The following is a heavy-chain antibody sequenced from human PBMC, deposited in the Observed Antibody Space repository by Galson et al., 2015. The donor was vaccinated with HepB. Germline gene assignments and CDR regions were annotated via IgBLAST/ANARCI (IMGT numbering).Heavy chain of an antibody. V-gene: IGHV2-70*04. CDR1: GFSLSTSVMR. J-gene: IGHJ6*04. Sequence: PALVKPTQTLTLTCTFSGFSLSTSVMRVSWIRQPPGKALEWLARIGWDDDKFYSTSLKTRLTISKDTSKNQVVLTMTNMDPVDTATYYCARSKSYYYYGMDVWGKGTTVSDAS. CDR3: ARSKSYYYYGMDV. CDR2: IGWDDDK.